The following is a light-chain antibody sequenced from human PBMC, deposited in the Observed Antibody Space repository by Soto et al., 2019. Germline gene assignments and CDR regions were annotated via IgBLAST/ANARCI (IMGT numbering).Light chain of an antibody. Sequence: QSVLTQPPSASGSPGQSVTISCTGTSSDVGGYDYVSWYQQHPGKAPKLMIYEVSKRPSGVPDRFSGSKSGNTASLTVSGLQAEDEADYYCTSYSRYRVLVFGGGTKLTVL. CDR3: TSYSRYRVLV. V-gene: IGLV2-8*01. CDR2: EVS. J-gene: IGLJ3*02. CDR1: SSDVGGYDY.